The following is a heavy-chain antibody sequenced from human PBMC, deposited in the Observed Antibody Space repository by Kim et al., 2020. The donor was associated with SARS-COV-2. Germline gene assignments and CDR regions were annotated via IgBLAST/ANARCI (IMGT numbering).Heavy chain of an antibody. V-gene: IGHV4-59*01. J-gene: IGHJ4*02. CDR3: AREGIAVAGAPDY. Sequence: NYNPSLKSRVTISVDTSKNQFSLKLSSVTAADTAVYYCAREGIAVAGAPDYWGQGTLVTVSS. D-gene: IGHD6-19*01.